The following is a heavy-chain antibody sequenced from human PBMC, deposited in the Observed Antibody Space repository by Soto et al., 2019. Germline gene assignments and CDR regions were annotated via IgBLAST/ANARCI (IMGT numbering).Heavy chain of an antibody. Sequence: PSETLSLTCTVSGGSISSGGYYWSWIRQHPGKGLEWIGYIYYSGSTYYNPSLKSRVTISVDTSKNQFSLKLSSVTAADTAVYYCARAWGELERRGEAWGQGTLVTVSS. D-gene: IGHD1-1*01. CDR1: GGSISSGGYY. V-gene: IGHV4-31*03. CDR3: ARAWGELERRGEA. CDR2: IYYSGST. J-gene: IGHJ5*02.